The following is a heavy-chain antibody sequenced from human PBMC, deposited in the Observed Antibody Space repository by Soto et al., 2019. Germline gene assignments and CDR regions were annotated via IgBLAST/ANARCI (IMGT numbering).Heavy chain of an antibody. Sequence: EVQLVESGGGLVQPGESLRLSCAASGFTFSDYWIHWVRQAPGKGLVWVSRIKFDGSSANYADSVKGRFTISRDNDKDTVYLQMNRLGAEDTAVYYCARGVRGHYGFDVWGQGTMVTVSS. J-gene: IGHJ3*01. CDR2: IKFDGSSA. CDR1: GFTFSDYW. V-gene: IGHV3-74*01. D-gene: IGHD3-10*01. CDR3: ARGVRGHYGFDV.